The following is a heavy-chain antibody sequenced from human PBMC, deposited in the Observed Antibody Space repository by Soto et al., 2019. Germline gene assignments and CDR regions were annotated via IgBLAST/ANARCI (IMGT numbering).Heavy chain of an antibody. J-gene: IGHJ6*02. CDR3: ARVPGRFWSGYYIEAGMDV. CDR2: INHSGST. D-gene: IGHD3-3*01. CDR1: GGSFSGYY. Sequence: SETLSLTCAVYGGSFSGYYWSWIRQPPGKGLEWIGEINHSGSTNYNPSLKSRVTISVDTSKNQFSLKLSSVTAADTAVYYCARVPGRFWSGYYIEAGMDVWGQGTTVTVSS. V-gene: IGHV4-34*01.